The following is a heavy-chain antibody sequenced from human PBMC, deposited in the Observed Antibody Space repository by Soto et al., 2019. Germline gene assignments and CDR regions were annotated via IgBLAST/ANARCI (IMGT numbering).Heavy chain of an antibody. J-gene: IGHJ6*02. Sequence: GGSVRLSCAASGFTFSSYGMHWVRQGPGNGLEWVAFISYDSTKTYYADSVKGRFTISRDNSNSALYVQMNSLTGEDTAVYYCARTRSAWSDFHYYSLDVWGQGTTVTVSS. CDR1: GFTFSSYG. V-gene: IGHV3-30*03. CDR3: ARTRSAWSDFHYYSLDV. CDR2: ISYDSTKT. D-gene: IGHD1-26*01.